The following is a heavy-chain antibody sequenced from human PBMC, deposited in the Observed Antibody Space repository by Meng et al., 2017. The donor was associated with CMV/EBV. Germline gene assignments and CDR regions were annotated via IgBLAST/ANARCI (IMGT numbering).Heavy chain of an antibody. CDR2: ISSSSSYI. J-gene: IGHJ5*02. CDR1: GFPFSSSR. CDR3: ARFPYYYDSSGYLGP. D-gene: IGHD3-22*01. Sequence: SGFPFSSSRMNWVRQPPGKGLEWVSSISSSSSYIYYADSVKGRFTISRDNAKNSLYLQMNSLRAEDTAVYYCARFPYYYDSSGYLGPWGQGTLVTVSS. V-gene: IGHV3-21*01.